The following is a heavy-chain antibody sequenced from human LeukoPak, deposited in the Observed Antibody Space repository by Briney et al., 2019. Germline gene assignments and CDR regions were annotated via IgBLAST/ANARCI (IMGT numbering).Heavy chain of an antibody. D-gene: IGHD3-3*01. Sequence: PGGSLRLSCAASGFTFSSYAMSWVRQAPGRGLEWVSAISGSGGSTYYADSVKGRFTISRDNSKNTLYLQMNSLRAEDTAVYYCAQGRFLEWFPWGGVVYWGQGTLVTVSS. V-gene: IGHV3-23*01. J-gene: IGHJ4*02. CDR1: GFTFSSYA. CDR2: ISGSGGST. CDR3: AQGRFLEWFPWGGVVY.